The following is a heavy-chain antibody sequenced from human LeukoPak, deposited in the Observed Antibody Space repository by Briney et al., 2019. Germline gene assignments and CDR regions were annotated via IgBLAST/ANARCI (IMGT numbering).Heavy chain of an antibody. Sequence: ALVKVSCKASGDSFKSYVINWVRQAPGQGLEWMGGILPIFGSAIYAQHFRGRLTITAAESTNTAYMELHRLRSDDTALYYCARAEDQGRYFDWLPGFDPWGQGTLVTVSS. CDR3: ARAEDQGRYFDWLPGFDP. V-gene: IGHV1-69*13. J-gene: IGHJ5*02. CDR2: ILPIFGSA. D-gene: IGHD3-9*01. CDR1: GDSFKSYV.